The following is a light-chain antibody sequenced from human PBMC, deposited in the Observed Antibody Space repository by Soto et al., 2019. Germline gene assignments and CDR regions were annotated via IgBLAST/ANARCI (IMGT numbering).Light chain of an antibody. V-gene: IGLV3-21*04. Sequence: SYELTQPPSVSVAPGKTATITCGGNNIGSKSVHWYQQKPGQAPVVVIYYDSDRPSGIPERFSGSTSGSTATLTISRVEAGDEADYYCQVWDSDWVFGGGTQLTVL. CDR1: NIGSKS. J-gene: IGLJ3*02. CDR2: YDS. CDR3: QVWDSDWV.